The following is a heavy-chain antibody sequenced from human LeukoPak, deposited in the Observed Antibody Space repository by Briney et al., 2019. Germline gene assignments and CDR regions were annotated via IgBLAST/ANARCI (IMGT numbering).Heavy chain of an antibody. J-gene: IGHJ4*02. V-gene: IGHV3-30*18. D-gene: IGHD3-10*01. CDR1: GFTFSRYG. CDR2: ISYDATNK. Sequence: GGSLRLSCAASGFTFSRYGMHWVRQAPGKGLEWVAVISYDATNKFCAVSVKGRFTISRDNSNNTLYLQMNSLRAADTAVYYCAKDTKVYYGSGSYTPDYWGQGTLVTVSS. CDR3: AKDTKVYYGSGSYTPDY.